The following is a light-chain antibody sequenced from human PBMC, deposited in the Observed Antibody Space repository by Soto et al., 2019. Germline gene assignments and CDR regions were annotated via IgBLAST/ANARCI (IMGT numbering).Light chain of an antibody. J-gene: IGKJ1*01. V-gene: IGKV1-5*03. Sequence: DIQMSQSPASLSASLGDSFTITFAASQLISSLLSWYQQKPGKATKLLNYTASRLERGVPSRFSGSESGTEFPLTITSLHADDFATYYCQQYDKYWTFGQGTKVDIK. CDR3: QQYDKYWT. CDR2: TAS. CDR1: QLISSL.